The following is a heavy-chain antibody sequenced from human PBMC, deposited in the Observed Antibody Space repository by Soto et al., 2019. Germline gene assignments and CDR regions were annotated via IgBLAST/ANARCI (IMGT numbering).Heavy chain of an antibody. D-gene: IGHD6-19*01. CDR2: INSDGSST. CDR3: ARRGAVAGLHY. J-gene: IGHJ4*02. CDR1: GFTFSSYW. V-gene: IGHV3-74*01. Sequence: EVQLVESGGGLVQPGGSLRVSCAASGFTFSSYWMHWVRQAPGKGLVWVSRINSDGSSTSYADSVKGRFTISRDNAKNTLYLPMNSLRAEDTALYYCARRGAVAGLHYWGQGTLVTVSS.